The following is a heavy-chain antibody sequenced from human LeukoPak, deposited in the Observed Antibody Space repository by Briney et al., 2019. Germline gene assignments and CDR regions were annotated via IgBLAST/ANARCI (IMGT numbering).Heavy chain of an antibody. CDR1: GGSISSGVYY. CDR3: ARAAGSPYNWFDP. Sequence: SQTLSLTCTVSGGSISSGVYYWSWIRQHPGKGLEWIGYIYYSGSTYYNPSLKSRVTISVDTSKNQFSLKLSSVTAADTAVYYCARAAGSPYNWFDPWGQGTLVTVSS. CDR2: IYYSGST. V-gene: IGHV4-31*03. J-gene: IGHJ5*02. D-gene: IGHD3-10*01.